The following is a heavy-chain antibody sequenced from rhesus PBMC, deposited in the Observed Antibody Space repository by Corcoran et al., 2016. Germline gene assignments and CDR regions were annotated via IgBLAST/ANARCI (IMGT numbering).Heavy chain of an antibody. D-gene: IGHD2-21*01. J-gene: IGHJ4*01. CDR1: GFTFSDYY. CDR2: ISNGGRST. V-gene: IGHV3-59*01. CDR3: ARAVCTGSGCYGDH. Sequence: EVQLVESGGGLAKPGGSLRLSCAASGFTFSDYYMHWVRQASGKGLEWVSRISNGGRSTRYADAVKGRFNISRENAKNTLYRQMDSLRAEDTALYYCARAVCTGSGCYGDHWGQGVLVTVSS.